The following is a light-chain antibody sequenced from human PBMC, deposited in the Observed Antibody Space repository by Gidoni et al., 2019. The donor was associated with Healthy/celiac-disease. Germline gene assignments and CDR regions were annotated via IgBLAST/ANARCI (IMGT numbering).Light chain of an antibody. CDR1: SYNIGAGYD. J-gene: IGLJ1*01. CDR3: QSYDSSLSGYV. Sequence: QSVLTQPPSVSGAPGQRATSSCTGSSYNIGAGYDVPWYQQLPGTAPKLLIYGNSNRPSGVPDRFSGSKSGTSASLAITGIQAEDEADYYCQSYDSSLSGYVFGTGTKVTX. CDR2: GNS. V-gene: IGLV1-40*01.